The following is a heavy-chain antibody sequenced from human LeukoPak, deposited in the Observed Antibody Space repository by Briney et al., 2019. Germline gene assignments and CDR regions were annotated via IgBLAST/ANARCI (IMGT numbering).Heavy chain of an antibody. CDR3: ARDRSSGWSSNWFDP. V-gene: IGHV3-48*03. J-gene: IGHJ5*02. D-gene: IGHD6-19*01. CDR1: GFSFSTYE. Sequence: PGGSLRPSCAASGFSFSTYEMSWVRQTQGKGLEWVSYISTTGSTKYYTDSVKGRFTISRDNAKNSLYLQMNILRAEDTAVYYCARDRSSGWSSNWFDPWGQGTLVTVSS. CDR2: ISTTGSTK.